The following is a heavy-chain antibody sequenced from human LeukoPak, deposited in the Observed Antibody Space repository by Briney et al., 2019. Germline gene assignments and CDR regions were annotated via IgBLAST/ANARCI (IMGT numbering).Heavy chain of an antibody. Sequence: ASVKVSCKASGYTFTSYGISWVRQAPGQGLEWMGWISAYNGNTNYAQKLQGRVTITTDTSTSTAYMELRSLRSDDTAVYYCARAEYYYDSSGYPLLVDYWGQGTLVTVSS. D-gene: IGHD3-22*01. CDR1: GYTFTSYG. V-gene: IGHV1-18*01. CDR3: ARAEYYYDSSGYPLLVDY. CDR2: ISAYNGNT. J-gene: IGHJ4*02.